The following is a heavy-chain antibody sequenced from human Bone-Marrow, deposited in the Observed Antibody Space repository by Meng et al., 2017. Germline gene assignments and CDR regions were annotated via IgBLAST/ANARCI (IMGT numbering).Heavy chain of an antibody. CDR1: GFTFSSYA. CDR3: AREEPGYSGYVGGKIDY. Sequence: GESLKISCAASGFTFSSYAMSWVRQAPGKGLEWVSAISGSGGSTYYADSVKGRFTISRDNSKNTLYLQMNSLRAEDAAVYYCAREEPGYSGYVGGKIDYWGQGTLVTVSS. V-gene: IGHV3-23*01. J-gene: IGHJ4*02. D-gene: IGHD5-12*01. CDR2: ISGSGGST.